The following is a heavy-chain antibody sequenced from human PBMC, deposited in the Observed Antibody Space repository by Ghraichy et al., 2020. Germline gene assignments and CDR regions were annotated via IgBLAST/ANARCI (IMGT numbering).Heavy chain of an antibody. V-gene: IGHV3-48*02. CDR1: GFTFSSYS. J-gene: IGHJ6*02. D-gene: IGHD4-23*01. CDR2: ISSSSRNI. Sequence: GESLNISCVASGFTFSSYSMNWVRQSPGKGLEWVSHISSSSRNILYADSVKGRFTISRDNAKNSLSLQMNSLRDEDTAVYYCARASAVVRFYYYAGMDVWGQGTTVTVSS. CDR3: ARASAVVRFYYYAGMDV.